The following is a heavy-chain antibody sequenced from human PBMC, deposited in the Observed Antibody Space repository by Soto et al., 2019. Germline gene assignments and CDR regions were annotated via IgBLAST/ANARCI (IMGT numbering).Heavy chain of an antibody. V-gene: IGHV3-33*01. D-gene: IGHD5-12*01. CDR1: GFTFSSYG. CDR2: IWYDGSNK. CDR3: ARAQSGYDYAGMDV. Sequence: QVPLVESGGGVVQPGRSLRLSCAASGFTFSSYGMHWVRQAPGKGLEWVAVIWYDGSNKYYADSVKGRFTISRDNSKNTLYLQMNSLRAEDTAVYYCARAQSGYDYAGMDVWGQGTTVTVSS. J-gene: IGHJ6*02.